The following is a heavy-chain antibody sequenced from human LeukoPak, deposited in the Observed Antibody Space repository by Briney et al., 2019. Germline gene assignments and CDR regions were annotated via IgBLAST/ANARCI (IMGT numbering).Heavy chain of an antibody. J-gene: IGHJ4*02. CDR3: AREFFDREGGTTVLDY. D-gene: IGHD1-26*01. Sequence: PGGSLRLSCAASGFTFSNYGMNWVRQAPGKGLEWVSSISSGSSYIFYADSVKGRFTISRDNAKNSLYLQMNSLRAEDTAVYYCAREFFDREGGTTVLDYWGQGTLVTVSS. V-gene: IGHV3-21*01. CDR1: GFTFSNYG. CDR2: ISSGSSYI.